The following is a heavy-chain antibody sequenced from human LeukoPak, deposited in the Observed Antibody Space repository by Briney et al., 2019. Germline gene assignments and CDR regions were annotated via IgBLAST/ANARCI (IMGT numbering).Heavy chain of an antibody. CDR3: ARDISGYSSGWYGYYFDY. D-gene: IGHD6-19*01. CDR2: ISSSGSTI. J-gene: IGHJ4*02. Sequence: GGSLRLSCAASGFTFSDYYMSWIRQAPGKGLEWVSYISSSGSTIYYADSVKGRFTISRDNSKNTLYLQMNSLRAEDTAVYYCARDISGYSSGWYGYYFDYWGQGTLVTVSS. V-gene: IGHV3-11*04. CDR1: GFTFSDYY.